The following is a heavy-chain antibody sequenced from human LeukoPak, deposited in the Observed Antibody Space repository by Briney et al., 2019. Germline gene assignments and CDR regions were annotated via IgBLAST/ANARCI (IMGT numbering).Heavy chain of an antibody. V-gene: IGHV1-2*02. Sequence: GASAKVSREASGYRFISNYIQWVRQAPGLGPEWIGWMHPGNGNTRYAEKFQGRVTMTRDTSINTAYMDLSGLKSDDTAVYYCAREGSYCVGGDCYSFDFWGQGTLITVSS. J-gene: IGHJ4*02. D-gene: IGHD2-15*01. CDR1: GYRFISNY. CDR3: AREGSYCVGGDCYSFDF. CDR2: MHPGNGNT.